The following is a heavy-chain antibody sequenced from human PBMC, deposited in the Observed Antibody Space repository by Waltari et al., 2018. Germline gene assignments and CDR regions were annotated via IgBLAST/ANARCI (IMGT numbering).Heavy chain of an antibody. V-gene: IGHV1-69*14. CDR2: IILSFGTA. D-gene: IGHD2-2*01. J-gene: IGHJ4*02. Sequence: QVQLVQSGAEVKKPGSSVKVSCKASGGTFSSYAISWVRQAPGQGLEWMGGIILSFGTANYAPKFQGRVTITADKSTSTAYMELSSLRSEDTAVYYCARGSFPLAYCSSTSCPMDYWGQGTLVTVSS. CDR3: ARGSFPLAYCSSTSCPMDY. CDR1: GGTFSSYA.